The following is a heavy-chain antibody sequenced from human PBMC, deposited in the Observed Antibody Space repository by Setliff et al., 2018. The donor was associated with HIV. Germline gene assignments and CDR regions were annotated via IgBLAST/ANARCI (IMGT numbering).Heavy chain of an antibody. V-gene: IGHV1-69*10. CDR2: IIPILGIA. D-gene: IGHD2-8*01. CDR3: ASASGYCRSGVCYIGVHKTPDKYYCDS. J-gene: IGHJ4*02. Sequence: SVKVSCKPSGYTFTTYGLSWVRQAPGQGLEWMGGIIPILGIANYAQKFHGRVAITADELMTTAYMELTSLRSEDTAVYFCASASGYCRSGVCYIGVHKTPDKYYCDSWGQGTLVTVSS. CDR1: GYTFTTYG.